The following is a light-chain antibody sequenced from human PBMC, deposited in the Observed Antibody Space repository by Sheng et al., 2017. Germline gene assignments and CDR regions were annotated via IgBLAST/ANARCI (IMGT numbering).Light chain of an antibody. CDR1: SGHSSYI. V-gene: IGLV4-60*03. CDR2: VEGSGSY. CDR3: ETWDSNTHKV. Sequence: QPVLTQSSSASASLGSSVKLSCTLSSGHSSYIIAWHQQQAGKAPRYLMKVEGSGSYNKGSGVPDRFSGSSSGADRYLTISNLQSEDEADYYCETWDSNTHKVFGGGTKLTV. J-gene: IGLJ2*01.